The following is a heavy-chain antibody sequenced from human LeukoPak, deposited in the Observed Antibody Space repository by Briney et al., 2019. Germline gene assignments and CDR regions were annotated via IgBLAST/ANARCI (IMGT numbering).Heavy chain of an antibody. J-gene: IGHJ4*02. D-gene: IGHD3-22*01. CDR1: GFTFSDYY. CDR3: AREGYYYDSSPAPPDY. Sequence: GGSLRLSCAASGFTFSDYYMSWIRKAPGKGLEWVSYISSSSSYTNYADSVKGRFTISRDNAKNSLYLQMNSLRAEDTAVYYCAREGYYYDSSPAPPDYWGQGTLVTVSS. CDR2: ISSSSSYT. V-gene: IGHV3-11*05.